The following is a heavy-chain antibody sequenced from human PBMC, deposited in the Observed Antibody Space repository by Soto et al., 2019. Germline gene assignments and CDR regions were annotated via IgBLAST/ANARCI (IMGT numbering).Heavy chain of an antibody. CDR1: GCSISRHY. D-gene: IGHD5-12*01. CDR3: AEGGGLPRYY. J-gene: IGHJ4*02. Sequence: SSETLSLTCTVSGCSISRHYWGWIRQPPGKGLEWIGYIYHSGSTYYNPSLKSRVTISVDRSKNQFSLKLSSVTAADTAVYYCAEGGGLPRYYWGKGTLVTVS. CDR2: IYHSGST. V-gene: IGHV4-59*04.